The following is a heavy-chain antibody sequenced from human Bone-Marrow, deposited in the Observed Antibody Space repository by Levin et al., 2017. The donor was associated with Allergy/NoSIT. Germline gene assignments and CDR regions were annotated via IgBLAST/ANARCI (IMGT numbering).Heavy chain of an antibody. D-gene: IGHD3-10*01. J-gene: IGHJ4*02. V-gene: IGHV4-31*03. CDR2: IYYNGST. Sequence: SETLSLTCTVSGASIRSGAYYWSWVRQPPGQGLEWIGYIYYNGSTYFNPSLKSRVSISVDPSKNQFSLKLSSVTAADTADYDCARVLAGFDGSAMAYDYWGRGSLVTVSS. CDR1: GASIRSGAYY. CDR3: ARVLAGFDGSAMAYDY.